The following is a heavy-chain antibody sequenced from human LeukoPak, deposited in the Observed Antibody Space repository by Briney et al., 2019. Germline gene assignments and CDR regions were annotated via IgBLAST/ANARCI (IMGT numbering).Heavy chain of an antibody. CDR2: IYYSGST. V-gene: IGHV4-59*08. J-gene: IGHJ6*02. CDR1: GGSISSYY. Sequence: SETLSLTCTVSGGSISSYYWSWIRQPPGKGLEWIGYIYYSGSTNYNPSLKSRVTISVDTSKNQFSLKLSSVTAADTAVYYCARLSKAWWFGAQYGMDVWGQGTTVTVSS. CDR3: ARLSKAWWFGAQYGMDV. D-gene: IGHD3-10*01.